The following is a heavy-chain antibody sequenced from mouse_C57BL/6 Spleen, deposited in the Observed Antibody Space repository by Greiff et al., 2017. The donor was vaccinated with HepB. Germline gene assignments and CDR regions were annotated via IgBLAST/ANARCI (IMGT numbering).Heavy chain of an antibody. V-gene: IGHV14-4*01. Sequence: SGAELVRPGASVKLSCTASGFNIKDDYMHWVKQRPEQGLEWIGWIDPENGDTEYASKFQGKATITADTSSNTAYLQLSSLTSEDTAVYYCTTSTVVNYWGQGTTRTVSS. CDR2: IDPENGDT. J-gene: IGHJ2*01. CDR3: TTSTVVNY. D-gene: IGHD1-1*01. CDR1: GFNIKDDY.